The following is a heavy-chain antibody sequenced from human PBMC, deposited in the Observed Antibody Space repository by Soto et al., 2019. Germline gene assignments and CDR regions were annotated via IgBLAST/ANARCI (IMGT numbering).Heavy chain of an antibody. CDR3: ARDRDYSGMDV. V-gene: IGHV3-13*01. CDR1: GFTFSSYD. Sequence: GSLRLSCAASGFTFSSYDMHWVRRVTGKGLEWVSGIGTAGDTYYSGSVKGRFTISRENAKNSLYLQMNSLRAGDTAIYYCARDRDYSGMDVWGQGTTVTVSS. J-gene: IGHJ6*02. CDR2: IGTAGDT.